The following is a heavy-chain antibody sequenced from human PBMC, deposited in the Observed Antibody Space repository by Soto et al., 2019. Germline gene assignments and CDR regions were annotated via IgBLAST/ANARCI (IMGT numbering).Heavy chain of an antibody. CDR2: ISSNGGST. J-gene: IGHJ5*02. V-gene: IGHV3-64D*06. D-gene: IGHD3-22*01. CDR1: GFTFSSYA. CDR3: VKDYYDTPDGWFDP. Sequence: LRLSCSASGFTFSSYAMHWVRQAPGKGLEYVSAISSNGGSTYYADSVKGRFTISRDNSENTLYLQMSSLRAEDTAVYYCVKDYYDTPDGWFDPWGQGTLVTVSS.